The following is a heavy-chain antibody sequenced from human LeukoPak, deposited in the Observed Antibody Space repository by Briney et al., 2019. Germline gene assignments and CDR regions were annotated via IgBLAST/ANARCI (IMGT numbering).Heavy chain of an antibody. J-gene: IGHJ3*02. D-gene: IGHD1-26*01. CDR2: IRSKAKSYAT. V-gene: IGHV3-73*01. CDR1: GFTFSGSA. CDR3: TRLPTRSIVGAYDAIDI. Sequence: GGSLRLSCAACGFTFSGSAMHCVRQASGKGGEWVGRIRSKAKSYATAYAASVKGRFTISRDDSKNTAYLQMTRLKTEDTAVYHCTRLPTRSIVGAYDAIDIWGQGTMVTVSS.